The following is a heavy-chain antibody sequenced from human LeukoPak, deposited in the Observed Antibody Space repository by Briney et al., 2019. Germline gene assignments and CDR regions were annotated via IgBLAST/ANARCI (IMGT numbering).Heavy chain of an antibody. CDR3: ATESSSPDAFDI. D-gene: IGHD6-13*01. CDR1: GFTFSNAW. V-gene: IGHV3-15*01. CDR2: IKSKTDGGTT. Sequence: GGSLRLSCAASGFTFSNAWMSWVRQAPGKGLEWVGRIKSKTDGGTTDYAAPVKGRFTISRDDSKNTLYLQMNSLKTEDTAVYYCATESSSPDAFDIWGQGTMVTVSS. J-gene: IGHJ3*02.